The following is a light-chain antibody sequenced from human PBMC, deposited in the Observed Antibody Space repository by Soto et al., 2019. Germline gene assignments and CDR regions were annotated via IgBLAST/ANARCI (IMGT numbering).Light chain of an antibody. J-gene: IGKJ5*01. V-gene: IGKV3-11*01. CDR1: QSFRGL. Sequence: EVVFTQSPVTLSLSAVERATLSCRASQSFRGLLAWYQQKPGQGPRLLIYDAYNRATGIPPRFSGSGSGTGFTLTISSLEPEDSAVYYCQKRHMWPIKFGQGTRLEIK. CDR3: QKRHMWPIK. CDR2: DAY.